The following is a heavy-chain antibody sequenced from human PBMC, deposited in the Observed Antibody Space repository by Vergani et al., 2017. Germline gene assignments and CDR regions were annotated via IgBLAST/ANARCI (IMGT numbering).Heavy chain of an antibody. J-gene: IGHJ2*01. Sequence: EVQLLESGGGLVQPGGSLRLSCAASGFTFSSYAMSWVRQAPGKGLEWVSYISSSGSTIYYADSVKGRFTISRDNAKNSLYLQMNSLRAEDTAVYYCARGLLWFGELSGGFDLWGRGTLVTVSS. CDR1: GFTFSSYA. D-gene: IGHD3-10*01. CDR3: ARGLLWFGELSGGFDL. CDR2: ISSSGSTI. V-gene: IGHV3-48*03.